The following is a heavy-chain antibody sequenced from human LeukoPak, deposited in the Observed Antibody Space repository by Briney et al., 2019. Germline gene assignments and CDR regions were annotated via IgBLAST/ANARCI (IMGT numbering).Heavy chain of an antibody. CDR3: AREVPYYYDSSGYSHAFDI. CDR2: INYSGST. V-gene: IGHV4-59*01. Sequence: PSETLSLTCTVSGGSISSYYWSWIRQPPGKGLEWIGYINYSGSTNYNPSLKSRVTISVDTSKNQFSLKLSSVTAADTAVYYCAREVPYYYDSSGYSHAFDIWGQGTMVTVSS. D-gene: IGHD3-22*01. J-gene: IGHJ3*02. CDR1: GGSISSYY.